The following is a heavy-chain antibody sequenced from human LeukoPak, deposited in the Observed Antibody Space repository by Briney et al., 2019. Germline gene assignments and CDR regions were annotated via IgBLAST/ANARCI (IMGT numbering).Heavy chain of an antibody. D-gene: IGHD2-15*01. Sequence: SETLSLTCAVYGGSFSGYYWSWTRQPPGKGLEWIGEINHSGSTNYNPSLKSRVTISVDTSKNQFSLKLSSVTAADTAVYYCARDGSVSGKAFDYWGQGTLVTVSS. CDR2: INHSGST. J-gene: IGHJ4*02. V-gene: IGHV4-34*01. CDR3: ARDGSVSGKAFDY. CDR1: GGSFSGYY.